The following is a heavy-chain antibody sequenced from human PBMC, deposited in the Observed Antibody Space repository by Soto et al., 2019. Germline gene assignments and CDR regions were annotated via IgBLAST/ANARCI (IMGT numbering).Heavy chain of an antibody. CDR3: ARAPLRYFGWLSTRPFDY. J-gene: IGHJ4*02. CDR2: ISSSGSTI. V-gene: IGHV3-11*01. CDR1: GFTFSDYY. D-gene: IGHD3-9*01. Sequence: PGGSLRLSCAASGFTFSDYYMSWIRQAPGKGLEWVSYISSSGSTIYYADSVKGRFTISRDNAKNSLYLQMNSLRAEDTAVYYCARAPLRYFGWLSTRPFDYWGQGTLVTVSS.